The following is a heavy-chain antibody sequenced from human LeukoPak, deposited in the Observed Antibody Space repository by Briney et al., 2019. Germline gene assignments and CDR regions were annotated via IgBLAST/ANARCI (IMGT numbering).Heavy chain of an antibody. CDR2: IKQDGREK. V-gene: IGHV3-7*01. Sequence: PGGSLRLSCAASGFIFSSYWMSWVRQAPGKGLESVANIKQDGREKYYVDSVKGRFTISRDNAKNSLYLQMTSLRPEDTAVYYCSRGLYNRKLWARGPVDSVS. J-gene: IGHJ4*02. CDR1: GFIFSSYW. D-gene: IGHD1-14*01. CDR3: SRGLYNRKL.